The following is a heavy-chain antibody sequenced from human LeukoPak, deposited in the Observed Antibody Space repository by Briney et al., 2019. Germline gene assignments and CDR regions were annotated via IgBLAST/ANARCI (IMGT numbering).Heavy chain of an antibody. V-gene: IGHV3-23*01. CDR1: GFTFSSFA. D-gene: IGHD2-8*01. CDR2: VSGSAGRT. J-gene: IGHJ6*03. CDR3: AKNRGHCVDGVCHNYYYMDV. Sequence: QTGGSLRLSCAASGFTFSSFAMTWVCQAPGKGLEWVSTVSGSAGRTDYADSVKGRFTISRDNLKNTLYLQMNGLRAEDTAVYYCAKNRGHCVDGVCHNYYYMDVWGRGTTVTVSS.